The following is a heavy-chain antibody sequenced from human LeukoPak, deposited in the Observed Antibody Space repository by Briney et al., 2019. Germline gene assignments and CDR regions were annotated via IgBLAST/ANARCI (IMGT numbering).Heavy chain of an antibody. D-gene: IGHD3-3*01. CDR1: GYTFSSYY. CDR2: INPSGDNR. CDR3: AGAVTNLGVAIPAH. J-gene: IGHJ4*02. V-gene: IGHV1-46*01. Sequence: ASVKVSCKASGYTFSSYYMHWVRQAPGQGLEWMGIINPSGDNRSYAQKFQGRVTMTRDMFTSTVYMEVSSLRSEDTAVYYCAGAVTNLGVAIPAHWGQGTLVTVSS.